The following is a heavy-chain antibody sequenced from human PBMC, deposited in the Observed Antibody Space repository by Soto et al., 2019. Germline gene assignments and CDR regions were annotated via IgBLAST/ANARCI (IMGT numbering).Heavy chain of an antibody. V-gene: IGHV1-69*06. CDR3: ARSSTESYYYDSSGSLGYYGMDV. D-gene: IGHD3-22*01. Sequence: GASVKVSFKASGGTFSSYAISWLRQAPGQGLEWMGGIIPIFGTANYAQKFQGRVTITADKSTSTAYMELSSLRSEDTAVYYCARSSTESYYYDSSGSLGYYGMDVWGQGTTVTVSS. CDR2: IIPIFGTA. CDR1: GGTFSSYA. J-gene: IGHJ6*02.